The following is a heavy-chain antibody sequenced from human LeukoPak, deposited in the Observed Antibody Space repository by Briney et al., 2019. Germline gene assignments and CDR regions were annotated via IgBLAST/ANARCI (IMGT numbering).Heavy chain of an antibody. J-gene: IGHJ6*03. D-gene: IGHD2-2*01. V-gene: IGHV4-30-4*08. CDR3: ARVPAAIYYYYYMDV. CDR2: IYYSGST. Sequence: SQTLSLTCTVSGGSISSGDYYWSWIRQPPGKGREWIGYIYYSGSTYYNPSLKSRVTISVDTSKNQFSLKLSSVTAADTAVYYCARVPAAIYYYYYMDVWGKGTTVTVSS. CDR1: GGSISSGDYY.